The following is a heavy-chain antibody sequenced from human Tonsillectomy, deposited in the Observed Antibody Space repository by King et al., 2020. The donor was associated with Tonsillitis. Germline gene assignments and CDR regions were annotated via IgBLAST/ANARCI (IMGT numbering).Heavy chain of an antibody. D-gene: IGHD6-19*01. CDR3: AKIPGRAVAVTIDWYFDL. V-gene: IGHV3-23*04. CDR2: ISGSGGST. CDR1: GFTFSSYA. Sequence: DVQLVESGGGLVQPGGSLRLSCAASGFTFSSYAMSWVRQAPGKGLEWVSAISGSGGSTYYADSLKGRFTISRDNSKKTLYLQMNSLRAEDTAVYYCAKIPGRAVAVTIDWYFDLWGRGTLVTVSS. J-gene: IGHJ2*01.